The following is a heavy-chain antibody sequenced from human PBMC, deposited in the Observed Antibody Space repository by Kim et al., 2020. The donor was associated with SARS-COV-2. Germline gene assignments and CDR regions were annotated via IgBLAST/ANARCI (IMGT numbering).Heavy chain of an antibody. CDR3: ARWGGAARTDAFDI. V-gene: IGHV3-33*01. CDR2: IWYDGSNK. J-gene: IGHJ3*02. D-gene: IGHD6-6*01. Sequence: GGSLRLSCAASGFTFSSYGMHWVRQAPGKGLEWVAVIWYDGSNKYYADSVKGRFTISRDNSKNTLYLQMNSLRAEDTAVYYCARWGGAARTDAFDIWGQGTMVTVSS. CDR1: GFTFSSYG.